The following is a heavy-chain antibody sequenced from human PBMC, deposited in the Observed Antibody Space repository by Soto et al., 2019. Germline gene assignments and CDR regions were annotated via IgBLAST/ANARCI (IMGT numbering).Heavy chain of an antibody. CDR1: GFTFSSYG. CDR2: IWYDGSNK. V-gene: IGHV3-33*01. J-gene: IGHJ3*02. Sequence: GGSLRLSCAASGFTFSSYGMHWVRQAPGKGLEWVAVIWYDGSNKYYADSVKGRFTISRDNSKNTLYMQMNSLRAEDTAVYYCARALDYYDSSGYPGAFDIWGQGTMVTVSS. CDR3: ARALDYYDSSGYPGAFDI. D-gene: IGHD3-22*01.